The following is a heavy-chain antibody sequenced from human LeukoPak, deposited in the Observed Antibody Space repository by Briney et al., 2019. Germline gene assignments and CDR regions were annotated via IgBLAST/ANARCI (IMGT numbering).Heavy chain of an antibody. CDR1: GFTFTNFG. CDR3: VRGPARGYYDGSGYDFDY. CDR2: IDDDGINF. V-gene: IGHV3-30*02. Sequence: TGGSTILSCATSGFTFTNFGMHWVRQSPGKGLEWVTFIDDDGINFYYVNSVKGRFTISRDNSKNTLYLQMNSLESEDTAVYYCVRGPARGYYDGSGYDFDYWGQGTLVTVSS. J-gene: IGHJ4*02. D-gene: IGHD3-22*01.